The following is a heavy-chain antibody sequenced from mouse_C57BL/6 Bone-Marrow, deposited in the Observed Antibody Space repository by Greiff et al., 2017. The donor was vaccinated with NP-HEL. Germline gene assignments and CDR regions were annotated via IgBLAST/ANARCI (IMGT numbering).Heavy chain of an antibody. V-gene: IGHV1-81*01. J-gene: IGHJ2*01. Sequence: VKLQESGAELARPGASVKLSCKASGYTFTSYGISWVKQRTGQGLEWIGEIYPRSGNTYYNEKFKGKATLTADKSSSTAYMELRSLTSEDSAVYFCARGYYGISWGQGTTLTVSS. CDR2: IYPRSGNT. CDR1: GYTFTSYG. CDR3: ARGYYGIS. D-gene: IGHD1-1*01.